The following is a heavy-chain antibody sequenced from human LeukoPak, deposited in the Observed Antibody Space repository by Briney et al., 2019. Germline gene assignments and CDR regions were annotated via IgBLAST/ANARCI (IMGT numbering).Heavy chain of an antibody. Sequence: ASVKVSCKASGYTFTGYYMHWVRQAPGQGLEWMGWINPNSGGTNYAQKFQGRVTMTRDTSISTAYMELSRLRSDDTAVYYCAREKLRKEVLDYWGQGTLVTVSS. D-gene: IGHD2-15*01. CDR3: AREKLRKEVLDY. CDR1: GYTFTGYY. CDR2: INPNSGGT. V-gene: IGHV1-2*02. J-gene: IGHJ4*02.